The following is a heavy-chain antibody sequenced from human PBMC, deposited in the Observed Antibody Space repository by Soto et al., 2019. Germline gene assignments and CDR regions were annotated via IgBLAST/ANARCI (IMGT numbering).Heavy chain of an antibody. V-gene: IGHV1-18*01. Sequence: QVQLVQSGAEVKKPGASVKVSCKASGYTFTSYGISWVRQAPGQGLEWMGWISAYNGNTNYAQKLQGRVTMTTDTSTSTAYMELRSVRSDDTAVYYCARLRMTYYDFWSGYYGSYYFDYWGQGTLGTVSS. CDR3: ARLRMTYYDFWSGYYGSYYFDY. CDR1: GYTFTSYG. CDR2: ISAYNGNT. D-gene: IGHD3-3*01. J-gene: IGHJ4*02.